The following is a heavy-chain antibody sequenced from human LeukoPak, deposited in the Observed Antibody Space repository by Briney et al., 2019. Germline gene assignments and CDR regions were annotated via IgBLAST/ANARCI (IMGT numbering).Heavy chain of an antibody. V-gene: IGHV3-7*01. CDR3: AKGGDWELLNY. Sequence: GGSLRLSCGVSGFTFSDYWMNWVRQAPGKGLEWVASIKQDGSERSYVDSVKGRFTISRDNAKNSLYLQMSSLRAEDTAVYYCAKGGDWELLNYWGQGTLVAVSS. CDR1: GFTFSDYW. CDR2: IKQDGSER. D-gene: IGHD1-26*01. J-gene: IGHJ4*02.